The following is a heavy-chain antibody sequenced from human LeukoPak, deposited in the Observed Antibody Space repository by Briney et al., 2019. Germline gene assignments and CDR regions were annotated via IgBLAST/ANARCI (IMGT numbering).Heavy chain of an antibody. D-gene: IGHD3-16*02. CDR2: IIPIFGTA. CDR3: ARAVYDYVWGSYRYYYFDY. CDR1: GGTFSSYA. V-gene: IGHV1-69*01. J-gene: IGHJ4*02. Sequence: SVKVSCKDSGGTFSSYAISWVRQAPGQGLEWMGGIIPIFGTANYAQKFQGRVTITADESTSTAYMELSSLRSEDTAVYYCARAVYDYVWGSYRYYYFDYWGQGTLVTVSS.